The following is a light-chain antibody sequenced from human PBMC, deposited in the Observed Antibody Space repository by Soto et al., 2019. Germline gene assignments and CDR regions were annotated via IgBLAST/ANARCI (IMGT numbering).Light chain of an antibody. CDR1: QSVSSN. CDR2: GAS. CDR3: QQYYNWSPWT. J-gene: IGKJ1*01. Sequence: EIVMTQSPATLSVSPGERATLSCRASQSVSSNLAWYQQKPGQAPRLLIYGASTRDTGIPARFSGSGSGTEFILTISSLQSEDFAVYYCQQYYNWSPWTFGQGTKVEIK. V-gene: IGKV3-15*01.